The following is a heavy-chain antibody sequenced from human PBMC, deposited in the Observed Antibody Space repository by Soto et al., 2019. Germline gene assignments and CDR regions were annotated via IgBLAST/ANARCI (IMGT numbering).Heavy chain of an antibody. Sequence: QVQLQESGPGLVKPSQTLSLTCTVSGGSISSGDYYWSWIRQPPGKGLEWIGYIYYSGSTYYNPSLKSRVTISVDTSKNQFSLKLSSVTAADTAVYYCAREGRDYDSKGGRDYWGQGTLVTVSS. V-gene: IGHV4-30-4*01. CDR1: GGSISSGDYY. CDR2: IYYSGST. CDR3: AREGRDYDSKGGRDY. J-gene: IGHJ4*02. D-gene: IGHD3-22*01.